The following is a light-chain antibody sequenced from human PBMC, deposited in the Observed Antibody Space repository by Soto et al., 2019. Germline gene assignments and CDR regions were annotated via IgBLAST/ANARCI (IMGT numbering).Light chain of an antibody. J-gene: IGLJ3*02. CDR1: SSDVGGYNF. CDR2: DVG. Sequence: QSVLTQPPSASGSPGQSVTISCTGTSSDVGGYNFVSWFQQHPGKAPKLLIYDVGERPSGVPDRFSGSKSGNTASLTVSGLQAEDEADYYCFSYGGNDKWVFGGGTKLTVL. V-gene: IGLV2-8*01. CDR3: FSYGGNDKWV.